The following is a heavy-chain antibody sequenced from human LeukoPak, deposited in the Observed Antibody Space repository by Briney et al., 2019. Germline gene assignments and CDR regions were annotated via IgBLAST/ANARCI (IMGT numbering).Heavy chain of an antibody. CDR1: GYSLTKLS. V-gene: IGHV1-24*01. CDR3: TTVVAGNWFDP. D-gene: IGHD6-19*01. Sequence: GASVKVSCKISGYSLTKLSAHWVRQAPGKGLEWMGGFDPDDGKTIWAEKFQGRVTMTEDTSTDTAYMDLNSLSSDDTAVYYCTTVVAGNWFDPWGQGTLVTVSS. CDR2: FDPDDGKT. J-gene: IGHJ5*02.